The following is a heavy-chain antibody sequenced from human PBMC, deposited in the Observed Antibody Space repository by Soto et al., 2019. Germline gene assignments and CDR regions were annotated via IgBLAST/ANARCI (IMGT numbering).Heavy chain of an antibody. CDR1: GFTFSSYW. Sequence: GSLRLSCAASGFTFSSYWMSWVRQAPGKGLEWVANIKQDGSEKYYVDSVKGRFTISRDNAKNSLYLQMNSLRAEDTAVYYCAKCGYYYDSSGYYKLSDFDIWGQGTMVTVSS. CDR3: AKCGYYYDSSGYYKLSDFDI. V-gene: IGHV3-7*03. J-gene: IGHJ3*02. D-gene: IGHD3-22*01. CDR2: IKQDGSEK.